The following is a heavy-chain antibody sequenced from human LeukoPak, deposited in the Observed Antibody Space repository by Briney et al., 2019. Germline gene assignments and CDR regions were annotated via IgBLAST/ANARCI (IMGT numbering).Heavy chain of an antibody. V-gene: IGHV1-2*02. CDR2: INPNSGGT. J-gene: IGHJ4*01. Sequence: ASVKVSCKASGYTFTGYYMHWVRQAPGQGLEWTGWINPNSGGTNYAQKFQGRVTMTRDTSISTAYMELNRLTSDDTAVYYCARDTGFPFFDFWGHGALVTVSS. CDR1: GYTFTGYY. CDR3: ARDTGFPFFDF.